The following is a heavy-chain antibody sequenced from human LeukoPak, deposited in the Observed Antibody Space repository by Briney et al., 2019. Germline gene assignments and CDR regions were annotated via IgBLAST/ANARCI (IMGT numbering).Heavy chain of an antibody. CDR2: IYYSGST. J-gene: IGHJ4*02. D-gene: IGHD3-22*01. CDR1: GGSISSGDYY. V-gene: IGHV4-30-4*01. CDR3: ARLGVYYDSSGYPDY. Sequence: SQTLSLTCTVSGGSISSGDYYWSWIRQPPGKGLEWIGYIYYSGSTYYNPSLKSRVTISVDTSKNQFSLKLSSVTAADTAVYYCARLGVYYDSSGYPDYWGQGTLVTVSS.